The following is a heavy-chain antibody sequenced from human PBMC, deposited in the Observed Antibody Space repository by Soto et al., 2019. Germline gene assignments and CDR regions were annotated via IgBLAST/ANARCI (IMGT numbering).Heavy chain of an antibody. Sequence: GGSLRLSCAASGFTFSSNSMNWVRQAPGKGLQWVSSISSSSSYIYYADSVKGRFTISRDNAKNSLHLQMNSLRAEDTAVYYRARGRMAVAGTEFDYWGQGTLVTVSS. CDR3: ARGRMAVAGTEFDY. CDR1: GFTFSSNS. D-gene: IGHD6-19*01. V-gene: IGHV3-21*03. CDR2: ISSSSSYI. J-gene: IGHJ4*02.